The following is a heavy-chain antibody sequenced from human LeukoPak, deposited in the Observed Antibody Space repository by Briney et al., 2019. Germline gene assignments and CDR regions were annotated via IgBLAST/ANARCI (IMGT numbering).Heavy chain of an antibody. D-gene: IGHD3-22*01. CDR2: IIPIFGTA. J-gene: IGHJ4*02. CDR3: ARGGHYYDSSGPVNY. Sequence: GASVKVSCTASGGTFSSYAISWVRQAPGQGLEWMGGIIPIFGTANYAQKFQGRVTITADESTSTAYMELSSLRSEDTAVYYCARGGHYYDSSGPVNYWGQGTLVTVSS. CDR1: GGTFSSYA. V-gene: IGHV1-69*13.